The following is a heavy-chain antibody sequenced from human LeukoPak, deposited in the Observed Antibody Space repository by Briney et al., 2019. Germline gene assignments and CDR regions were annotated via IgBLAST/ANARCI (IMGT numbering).Heavy chain of an antibody. J-gene: IGHJ4*02. CDR1: GFTFSSYE. CDR2: ISSGSSYI. D-gene: IGHD5/OR15-5a*01. Sequence: GGSLRLSCAASGFTFSSYEMNWVRQAPGKGLEWVSSISSGSSYIYYAGSVKGRFTISRDNAKNSLYLQMNSLRAEDTAVYYCARGVIVSKRGPKGYFDYWGQGTLVTVSS. V-gene: IGHV3-21*01. CDR3: ARGVIVSKRGPKGYFDY.